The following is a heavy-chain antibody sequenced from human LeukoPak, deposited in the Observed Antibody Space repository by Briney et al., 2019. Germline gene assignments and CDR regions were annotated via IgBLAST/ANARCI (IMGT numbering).Heavy chain of an antibody. CDR3: ARRGSSSSLNWFDP. Sequence: SETLSLTCTVSGGSISSSSYYWGWIRQPPGKGLEWTGSIYYSGSTYYNPSLKSRVTISVDTSKNQFSLKLSSVTAADTAVYYCARRGSSSSLNWFDPWGQGTLVTVSS. V-gene: IGHV4-39*01. CDR1: GGSISSSSYY. CDR2: IYYSGST. J-gene: IGHJ5*02. D-gene: IGHD6-6*01.